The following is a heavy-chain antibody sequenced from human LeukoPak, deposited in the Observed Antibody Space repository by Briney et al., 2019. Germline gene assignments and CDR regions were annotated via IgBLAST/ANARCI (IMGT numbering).Heavy chain of an antibody. CDR2: IYYSGST. J-gene: IGHJ2*01. Sequence: SETLSLTCTVSGGSISSSSYYWGWIRQPPGKGLEWIGSIYYSGSTYYNPSLKSRVTTSVDKSKNQFSLKLSSVTAADTAVYYCARGTGGDGYNYGWYFDLWGRGTLVTVSS. CDR1: GGSISSSSYY. CDR3: ARGTGGDGYNYGWYFDL. V-gene: IGHV4-39*07. D-gene: IGHD5-24*01.